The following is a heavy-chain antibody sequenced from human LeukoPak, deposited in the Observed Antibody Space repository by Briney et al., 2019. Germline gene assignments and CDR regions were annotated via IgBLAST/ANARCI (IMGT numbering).Heavy chain of an antibody. CDR1: GYTFTSYG. CDR3: ASGYETYYDFWSGYFDY. CDR2: ISAYNGNT. D-gene: IGHD3-3*01. V-gene: IGHV1-18*01. Sequence: ASVKVSCKASGYTFTSYGISWVRQAPGQGLEWMGWISAYNGNTNYAQKLQGRVTMTTDTSTSTAYMELRSLRSDDTAVYYCASGYETYYDFWSGYFDYWGQRTLVTVSS. J-gene: IGHJ4*02.